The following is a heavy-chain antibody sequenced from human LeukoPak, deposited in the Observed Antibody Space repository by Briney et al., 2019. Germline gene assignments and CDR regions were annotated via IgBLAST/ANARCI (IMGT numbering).Heavy chain of an antibody. Sequence: SQALSLTCTVSGASFNSDDQYWNWIRQSPGKGLEWIGSIHPSGMLYNNPSLESRVTMSRDTSKNQFSLNLNSVTAADTAVYFCSRGLDSRKLGYWGQGSLVTVSS. J-gene: IGHJ4*02. CDR1: GASFNSDDQY. CDR2: IHPSGML. D-gene: IGHD3-22*01. V-gene: IGHV4-31*03. CDR3: SRGLDSRKLGY.